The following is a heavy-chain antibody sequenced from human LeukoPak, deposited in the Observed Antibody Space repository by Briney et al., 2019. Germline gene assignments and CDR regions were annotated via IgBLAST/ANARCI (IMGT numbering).Heavy chain of an antibody. CDR3: ASTYDILTGYSYYY. Sequence: GGSLRLSCAASGFTFSSYGMHWVRQAPGKGLEWVSFIRYDGSNKYYADSVKGRFTISRDNSKNTLYLQMNSLRAEDTAVYYCASTYDILTGYSYYYWGQGTLVTVSS. D-gene: IGHD3-9*01. J-gene: IGHJ4*02. CDR2: IRYDGSNK. V-gene: IGHV3-30*02. CDR1: GFTFSSYG.